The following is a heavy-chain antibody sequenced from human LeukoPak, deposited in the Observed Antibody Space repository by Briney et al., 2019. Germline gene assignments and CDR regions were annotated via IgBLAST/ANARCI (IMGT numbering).Heavy chain of an antibody. CDR1: GDSVSSNIAA. CDR3: ARDVSWRIDY. V-gene: IGHV6-1*01. Sequence: HTLSLTCAISGDSVSSNIAAWNWMRQSPSRGREWLGRAHYRSRWYYDYALSVRSRITINPDTSKNQFSLQLNSVTPEDTAVYYCARDVSWRIDYWGQGTLVTVSS. J-gene: IGHJ4*02. CDR2: AHYRSRWYY. D-gene: IGHD6-13*01.